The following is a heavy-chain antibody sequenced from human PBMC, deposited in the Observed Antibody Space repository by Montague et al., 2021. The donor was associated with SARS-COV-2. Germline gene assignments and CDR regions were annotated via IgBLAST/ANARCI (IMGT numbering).Heavy chain of an antibody. Sequence: SLRLSCAASGFTFSSYEMNWVRQAPGKGLEWVSYISSSGSTIYYXDSVKGRFTISRDNAKNSLYLQMNSLRAEDTAVYYCASLFTMVRGVIPGEGYYYYGMDVWGQGTTVTVSS. CDR3: ASLFTMVRGVIPGEGYYYYGMDV. V-gene: IGHV3-48*03. D-gene: IGHD3-10*01. J-gene: IGHJ6*02. CDR1: GFTFSSYE. CDR2: ISSSGSTI.